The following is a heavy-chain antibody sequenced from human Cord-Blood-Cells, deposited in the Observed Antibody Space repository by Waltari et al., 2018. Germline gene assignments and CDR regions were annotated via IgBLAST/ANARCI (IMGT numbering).Heavy chain of an antibody. CDR1: GGSISSSSYY. D-gene: IGHD4-4*01. CDR2: IYYSGST. J-gene: IGHJ2*01. CDR3: ARHWGYYSNYWYFDL. V-gene: IGHV4-39*01. Sequence: QLQLQESGPGLVKPSETLSLTCTVSGGSISSSSYYWGWIREPPGKGLEWIGSIYYSGSTYYNPSLKSRFTISGDTSKNQFSLKLSSVTAADTAVYYCARHWGYYSNYWYFDLWGRGTLVTVSS.